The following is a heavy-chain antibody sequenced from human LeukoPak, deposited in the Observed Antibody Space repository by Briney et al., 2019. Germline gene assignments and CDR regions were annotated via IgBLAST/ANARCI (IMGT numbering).Heavy chain of an antibody. CDR2: ISGSGGST. J-gene: IGHJ4*02. CDR3: AKGKASGWYIVDY. V-gene: IGHV3-23*01. Sequence: GGSLRLSCAASGFTFSSYVMSWVRQAPGKGREWVSAISGSGGSTYYADSVKGRFTISRDNSKNTLYLQMNSLRAEDTAVYYCAKGKASGWYIVDYWGQGTLVTVSS. CDR1: GFTFSSYV. D-gene: IGHD6-19*01.